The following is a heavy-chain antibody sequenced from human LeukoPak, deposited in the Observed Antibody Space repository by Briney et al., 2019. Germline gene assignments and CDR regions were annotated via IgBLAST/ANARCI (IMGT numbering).Heavy chain of an antibody. D-gene: IGHD2-15*01. Sequence: SVKVSCKASGGTFSSYAISWVRPAPGQGLEWMGGIIPIFGTANYAQKFQGRVTITADESTSTAYMELSSLRSEDTAVYYCARYCSGGSCSNWFDPWGQGTLVTVSS. V-gene: IGHV1-69*13. CDR3: ARYCSGGSCSNWFDP. CDR1: GGTFSSYA. J-gene: IGHJ5*02. CDR2: IIPIFGTA.